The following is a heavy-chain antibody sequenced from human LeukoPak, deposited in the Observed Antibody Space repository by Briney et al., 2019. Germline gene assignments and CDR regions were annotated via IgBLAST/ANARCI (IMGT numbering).Heavy chain of an antibody. D-gene: IGHD1-26*01. CDR2: ISSSGSTI. CDR3: ASWEASTNY. Sequence: GGSLRLSCAASGFTFSSYEMNWVRQAPGKGLEWVSYISSSGSTIYYADSVKGRFTISRDNAKNSLYLQMNSLRAEDTAVYYCASWEASTNYRGKGTLVTVSS. V-gene: IGHV3-48*03. J-gene: IGHJ4*02. CDR1: GFTFSSYE.